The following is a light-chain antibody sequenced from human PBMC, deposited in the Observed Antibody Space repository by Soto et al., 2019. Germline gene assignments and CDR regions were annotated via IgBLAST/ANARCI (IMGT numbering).Light chain of an antibody. Sequence: QSVLTQPLSASGTPGQGVTMSCSGSFSNIGSNTVNWYRQLPGTAPKLLVDSDNQRPSGVPDRFSGSKSGTSASLAISGLQSEDEADYYCAAWDDSLKRPVFGGGTKVTVL. CDR1: FSNIGSNT. CDR2: SDN. V-gene: IGLV1-44*01. CDR3: AAWDDSLKRPV. J-gene: IGLJ2*01.